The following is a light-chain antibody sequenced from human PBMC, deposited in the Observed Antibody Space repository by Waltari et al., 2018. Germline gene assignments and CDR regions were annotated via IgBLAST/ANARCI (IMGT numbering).Light chain of an antibody. J-gene: IGLJ1*01. CDR2: EVT. CDR1: SGDIGSFDL. CDR3: CSYAGSSTYSYV. Sequence: QSALTQPASVSGSPGQSITISCTGSSGDIGSFDLVSWYQQHPGRAPKLIIYEVTKRPSGVSNRFSASKSGNTASLTISGLHAEDEADYHCCSYAGSSTYSYVFGPGTKVSVL. V-gene: IGLV2-23*02.